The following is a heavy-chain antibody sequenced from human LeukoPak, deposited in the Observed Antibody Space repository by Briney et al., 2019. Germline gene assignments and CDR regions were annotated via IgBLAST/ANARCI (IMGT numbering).Heavy chain of an antibody. Sequence: SETLSLTCTVSGASISGSDYYWGWVRQPPGKGLEWIGSLYYTGSTYYNPSLKSRVTMSVDTSKNQFSLNLRSVTAADTAVYYCARLKGTPGKYYFDYWGQGTLVTVSS. CDR3: ARLKGTPGKYYFDY. CDR2: LYYTGST. D-gene: IGHD1-14*01. V-gene: IGHV4-39*01. CDR1: GASISGSDYY. J-gene: IGHJ4*02.